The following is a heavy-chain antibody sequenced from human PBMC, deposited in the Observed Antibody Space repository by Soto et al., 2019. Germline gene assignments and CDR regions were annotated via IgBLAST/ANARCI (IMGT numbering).Heavy chain of an antibody. Sequence: GASLKVSCKASGYTFTSYGISWVRQAPGQGLEWMGWISAYNGNTNYAQKLQGRVTMTTDTSTSTAYMELRSLRSDDTAVYYCARGVPGGDIVVVPAASYYFDYWGQGTLVTVSS. CDR2: ISAYNGNT. V-gene: IGHV1-18*01. D-gene: IGHD2-2*01. CDR3: ARGVPGGDIVVVPAASYYFDY. J-gene: IGHJ4*02. CDR1: GYTFTSYG.